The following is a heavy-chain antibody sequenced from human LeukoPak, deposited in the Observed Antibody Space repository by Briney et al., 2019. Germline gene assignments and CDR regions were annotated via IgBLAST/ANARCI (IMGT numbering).Heavy chain of an antibody. D-gene: IGHD2-2*02. CDR1: GGSFSGSY. Sequence: PSETLSLTCAVYGGSFSGSYWSWIRHPPGKGLEWIGEINHSGSPNYNPSLKSRVTISLDTSKNQFSLKLSSVTAADTAVYYCASGPGGTAAINSWFDPWGQGTLVTVSS. J-gene: IGHJ5*02. CDR3: ASGPGGTAAINSWFDP. CDR2: INHSGSP. V-gene: IGHV4-34*01.